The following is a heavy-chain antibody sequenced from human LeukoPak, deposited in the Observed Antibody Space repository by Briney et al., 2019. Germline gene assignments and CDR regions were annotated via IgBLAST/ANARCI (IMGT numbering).Heavy chain of an antibody. CDR2: ISSSSSTI. D-gene: IGHD5-18*01. CDR3: LSGYSYGYPSYFDY. Sequence: GGSLRLSCAASGFTFSSYSMNWVRQAPGKGLEWVSYISSSSSTIYYKGSVKGRFTISRDNAKNSLYLQMNSLRAEDTAVYYCLSGYSYGYPSYFDYWGQGTLVTVSS. V-gene: IGHV3-48*04. CDR1: GFTFSSYS. J-gene: IGHJ4*02.